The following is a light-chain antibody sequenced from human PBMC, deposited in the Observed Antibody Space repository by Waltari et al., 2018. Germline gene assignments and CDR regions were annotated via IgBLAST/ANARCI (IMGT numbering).Light chain of an antibody. Sequence: QTVVTQEPSFSVSPGGTVTLTCGLSSGSVSPGYYPSWYQQTPGQAPRTLIFSTNTRSSGVPYRFSGSILGNKAALTITGAQADDESDYYCVLYMGRGISIFGGGTKVTVL. CDR3: VLYMGRGISI. J-gene: IGLJ2*01. CDR2: STN. CDR1: SGSVSPGYY. V-gene: IGLV8-61*01.